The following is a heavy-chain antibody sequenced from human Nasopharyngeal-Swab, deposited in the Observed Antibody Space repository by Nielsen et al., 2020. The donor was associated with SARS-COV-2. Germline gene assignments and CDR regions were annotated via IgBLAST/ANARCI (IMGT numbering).Heavy chain of an antibody. D-gene: IGHD2-2*01. CDR2: MNPNSGNT. CDR3: ERAVEFCSSTSCYSSAFDI. J-gene: IGHJ3*02. Sequence: WVRQAPGQGLEWMGWMNPNSGNTCYAQKFQGRVTMTRNTSISTAYMELSSLRSEDTAVYYCERAVEFCSSTSCYSSAFDIWGQGTMVTVSS. V-gene: IGHV1-8*01.